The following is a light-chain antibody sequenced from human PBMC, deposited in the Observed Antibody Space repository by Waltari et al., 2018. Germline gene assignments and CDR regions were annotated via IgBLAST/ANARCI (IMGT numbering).Light chain of an antibody. Sequence: QSVLTQPPSASGTLGQRVTISCSGSSSNIGSNVVSWYQQVPGTAPRLIIHSTNPRPSGGPDRFSGSKSGTSASRAISGLQAADEADYDCSAWDDSLNGPVVFGGGTKVTVL. CDR2: STN. CDR1: SSNIGSNV. CDR3: SAWDDSLNGPVV. J-gene: IGLJ2*01. V-gene: IGLV1-44*01.